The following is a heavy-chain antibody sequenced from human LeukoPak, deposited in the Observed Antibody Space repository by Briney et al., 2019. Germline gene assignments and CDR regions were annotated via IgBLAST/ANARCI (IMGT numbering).Heavy chain of an antibody. CDR2: IYTSGST. D-gene: IGHD3-3*01. CDR1: GGSISSYY. Sequence: PSQTLSLTCTVSGGSISSYYWSWIRQPAGKGLEWIGRIYTSGSTNYNPSLKSRVTMSVDTSKNQFSLKLSSVTAADTAVYYCARDLTIRSASKTYYMDVWGKGTTVTVSS. V-gene: IGHV4-4*07. CDR3: ARDLTIRSASKTYYMDV. J-gene: IGHJ6*03.